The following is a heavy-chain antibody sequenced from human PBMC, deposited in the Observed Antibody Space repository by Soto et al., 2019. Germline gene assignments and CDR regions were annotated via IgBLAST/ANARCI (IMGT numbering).Heavy chain of an antibody. Sequence: GGSLRLSCEASGFTFSTYGMHWVRQAPGKGLQWVAVIWYDGTNTYYGDSVKGRFTISRDNSKNTLYLQMNNLRAEDTAVYYCARVEAPLIHSDHYYYGMDVWGQGTTVTVSS. CDR2: IWYDGTNT. CDR3: ARVEAPLIHSDHYYYGMDV. J-gene: IGHJ6*02. CDR1: GFTFSTYG. D-gene: IGHD5-18*01. V-gene: IGHV3-33*01.